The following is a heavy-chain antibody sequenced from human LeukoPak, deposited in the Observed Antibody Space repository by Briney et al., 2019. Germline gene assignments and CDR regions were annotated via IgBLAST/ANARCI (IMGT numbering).Heavy chain of an antibody. J-gene: IGHJ4*02. CDR2: IYTSGST. D-gene: IGHD1-26*01. CDR1: GGSISSGSYY. Sequence: SETLSLTCTVSGGSISSGSYYWSWIRQPAGKGLEWIGRIYTSGSTNYNPSLKSRVTISVDTSKNQFSLKLSSVTAADTAVYYCARRGIVGAKGDYWGQGTLVTVSS. CDR3: ARRGIVGAKGDY. V-gene: IGHV4-61*02.